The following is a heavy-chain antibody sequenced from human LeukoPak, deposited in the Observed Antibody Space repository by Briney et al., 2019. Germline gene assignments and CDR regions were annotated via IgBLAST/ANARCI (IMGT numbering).Heavy chain of an antibody. D-gene: IGHD3-10*01. CDR2: TYTSGST. J-gene: IGHJ6*03. CDR1: GGSISSYY. V-gene: IGHV4-4*07. CDR3: ARGPPGYYYMDV. Sequence: SETLSLTCTVSGGSISSYYWSWIRQPAGKGLEWIGRTYTSGSTNYNPSLKSRVTISVDKSKNQFSLKLSSVTAADTAVYYCARGPPGYYYMDVWGKGTTVTVSS.